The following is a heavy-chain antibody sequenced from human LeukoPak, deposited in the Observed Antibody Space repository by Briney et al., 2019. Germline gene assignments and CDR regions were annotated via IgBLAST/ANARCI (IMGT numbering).Heavy chain of an antibody. J-gene: IGHJ4*02. Sequence: PSETLSLTCAVYGGSFSGYYWSWIRQPPGKGLEWIGEINHSGSTNYDPSLKSRVTISVDTSKNQFSLKLSSVTAADTAVYYCARQLAGLAPPGFIDSWGQGTLVTVSS. CDR3: ARQLAGLAPPGFIDS. CDR1: GGSFSGYY. CDR2: INHSGST. V-gene: IGHV4-34*01. D-gene: IGHD3-3*02.